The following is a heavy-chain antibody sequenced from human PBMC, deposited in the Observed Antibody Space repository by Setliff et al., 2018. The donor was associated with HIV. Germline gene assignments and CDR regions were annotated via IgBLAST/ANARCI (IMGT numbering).Heavy chain of an antibody. CDR1: GFTFSXXA. CDR2: IDPSGERK. Sequence: PGESLKISCAASGFTFSXXAMNWIRQAPGKGLEWVAHIDPSGERKFYADSVRGRFTVSRADAKNSLFLQMNSLRVEDTAVYYCARANYRFDYWGQGTLVTVSS. J-gene: IGHJ4*02. D-gene: IGHD4-4*01. V-gene: IGHV3-11*04. CDR3: ARANYRFDY.